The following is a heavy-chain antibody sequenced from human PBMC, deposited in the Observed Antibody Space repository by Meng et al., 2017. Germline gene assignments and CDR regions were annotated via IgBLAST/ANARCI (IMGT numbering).Heavy chain of an antibody. J-gene: IGHJ4*02. V-gene: IGHV3-30*16. CDR1: GFIFSNYE. CDR2: ITKDGSRK. CDR3: ARDFDY. Sequence: GQVVESGGDVVPPGRSLTLSCAASGFIFSNYEMHWVRKAPGKGLEWVACITKDGSRKYYLGSVRGRFTISRDNSKNTLYLEMNSLRSEVTALYYCARDFDYWGQGTLVTVSS.